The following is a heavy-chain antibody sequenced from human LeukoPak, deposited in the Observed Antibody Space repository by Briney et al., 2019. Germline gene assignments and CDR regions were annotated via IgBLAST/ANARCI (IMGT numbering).Heavy chain of an antibody. CDR2: IIPIFGTA. CDR1: GGTFSSYA. D-gene: IGHD2-2*01. CDR3: ASSEYQLLRRDYYYYYGMDV. V-gene: IGHV1-69*13. J-gene: IGHJ6*02. Sequence: SVKVSCKASGGTFSSYAISWVRQAPGQGLEWMGEIIPIFGTANYAQKFQGRVTITADESTSTAYMGLSSLRSEDTAVYYCASSEYQLLRRDYYYYYGMDVWGQGTTVTVSS.